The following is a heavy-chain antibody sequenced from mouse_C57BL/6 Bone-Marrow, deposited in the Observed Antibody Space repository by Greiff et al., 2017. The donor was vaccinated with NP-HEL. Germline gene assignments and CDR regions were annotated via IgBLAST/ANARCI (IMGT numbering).Heavy chain of an antibody. CDR2: IHPNSGST. D-gene: IGHD1-1*01. CDR3: AREGIYYYGSEFGY. V-gene: IGHV1-64*01. CDR1: GYTFTSYW. J-gene: IGHJ2*01. Sequence: VQLQQPGAELVKPGASVKLSCKASGYTFTSYWMHWVKQRPGQGLEWIGMIHPNSGSTNYNEKFKSKATLTVDKSSSTAYMQLSSLTSEDSAVYYCAREGIYYYGSEFGYWGQGTTLTVSS.